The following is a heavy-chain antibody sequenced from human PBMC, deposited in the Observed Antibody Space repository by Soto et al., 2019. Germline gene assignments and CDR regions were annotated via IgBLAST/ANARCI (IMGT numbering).Heavy chain of an antibody. CDR3: AGPWLPTLALYGMDV. Sequence: GASVKVSCKASGYTFTSYAMHWVRQAPGQRLEWMGWINAGNGNTKYSQKFQGRVTITRDTSASTAYMELSSLRSEDTAVYYCAGPWLPTLALYGMDVWGQGTTVTVSS. J-gene: IGHJ6*02. CDR1: GYTFTSYA. D-gene: IGHD6-19*01. V-gene: IGHV1-3*01. CDR2: INAGNGNT.